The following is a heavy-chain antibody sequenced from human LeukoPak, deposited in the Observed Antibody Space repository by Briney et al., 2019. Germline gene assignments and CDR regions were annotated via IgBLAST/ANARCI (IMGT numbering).Heavy chain of an antibody. CDR3: ARVAAGIGFFQH. J-gene: IGHJ1*01. CDR2: IHHSGST. Sequence: SETLSLTCIVSGYSISSGYYWGWIRQPPGKGLEWIGNIHHSGSTYYNPSLKSRVTISVDTSKNQLSLKLSSATAADTAVYYCARVAAGIGFFQHWGQGTLVTVSS. V-gene: IGHV4-38-2*02. D-gene: IGHD6-13*01. CDR1: GYSISSGYY.